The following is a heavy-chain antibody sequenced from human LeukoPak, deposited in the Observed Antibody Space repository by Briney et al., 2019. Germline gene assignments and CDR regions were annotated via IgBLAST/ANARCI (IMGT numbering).Heavy chain of an antibody. V-gene: IGHV1-69*04. CDR1: GYSFTSYG. D-gene: IGHD2-21*02. CDR2: IIPIFGIA. J-gene: IGHJ3*02. Sequence: ASVKVSCKASGYSFTSYGITWVRQAPGQGLEWMGRIIPIFGIANYAQKFQGRVTITADTSTSTAYMELSSLRSEDTAVYYCARDRCGGDCYADDAFDIWGQGTMVPSLQ. CDR3: ARDRCGGDCYADDAFDI.